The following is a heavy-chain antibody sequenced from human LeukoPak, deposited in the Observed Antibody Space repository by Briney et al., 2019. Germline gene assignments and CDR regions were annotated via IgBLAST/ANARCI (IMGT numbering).Heavy chain of an antibody. CDR1: GGSISSYY. CDR3: ARDSWAVREAYNWFDP. V-gene: IGHV4-59*12. CDR2: IYYSGST. J-gene: IGHJ5*02. D-gene: IGHD6-19*01. Sequence: SETLSLTCTVSGGSISSYYWSWIRQPPGKGLEWIGYIYYSGSTNYNPSLKSRVTISLDTSKNQFSLQLNSVTPEDTAVYYCARDSWAVREAYNWFDPWGQGTLVTVSS.